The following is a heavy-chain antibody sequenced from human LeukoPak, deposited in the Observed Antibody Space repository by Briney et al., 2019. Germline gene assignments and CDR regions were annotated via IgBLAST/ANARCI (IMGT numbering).Heavy chain of an antibody. Sequence: GGSLRLSCAASGFTFSSYWMHWIRQAPGKGLVWVSRINSDGSSTSYADSVKGRFTISRDNAKNTLYLQMNSLRAENTAVYYCARDPEDDSSGYNYGDAFDIWGQGTMVTVSS. D-gene: IGHD3-22*01. CDR1: GFTFSSYW. CDR2: INSDGSST. CDR3: ARDPEDDSSGYNYGDAFDI. J-gene: IGHJ3*02. V-gene: IGHV3-74*01.